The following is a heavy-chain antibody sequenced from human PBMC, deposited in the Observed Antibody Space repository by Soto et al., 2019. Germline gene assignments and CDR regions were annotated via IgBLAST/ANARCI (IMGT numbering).Heavy chain of an antibody. V-gene: IGHV3-49*03. Sequence: GGSLRLSCTTSGFTFGDYAMGWFRQAPEKGLEWVAFIRSRAYGGTTEFAASVKGRFTISRDDSEAITYLQMNSLKTEDTAVYFCTRAVSLANGWIVRYLFDYWGQGALVTVSS. CDR3: TRAVSLANGWIVRYLFDY. CDR2: IRSRAYGGTT. J-gene: IGHJ4*02. CDR1: GFTFGDYA. D-gene: IGHD3-22*01.